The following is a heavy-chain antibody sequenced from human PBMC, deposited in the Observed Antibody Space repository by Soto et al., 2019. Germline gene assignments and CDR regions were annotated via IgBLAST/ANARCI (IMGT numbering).Heavy chain of an antibody. V-gene: IGHV3-21*04. J-gene: IGHJ4*02. Sequence: PGGSLRLSCEVSGFTFTNFGINWDRQAPGKGLEWVSSVSKSDYTYYSESVKGRFTISRDNAKNSVSLQMNNLRAEDTAVYYCAREDSIIIPAVADVWGQGTQVTV. D-gene: IGHD3-10*01. CDR2: VSKSDYT. CDR3: AREDSIIIPAVADV. CDR1: GFTFTNFG.